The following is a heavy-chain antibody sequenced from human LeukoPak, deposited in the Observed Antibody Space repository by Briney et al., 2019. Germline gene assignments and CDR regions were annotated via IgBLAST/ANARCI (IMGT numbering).Heavy chain of an antibody. CDR1: GFTFDDYA. CDR2: ISRNSGTI. Sequence: GGSLRLSCAASGFTFDDYAMHWVRQAPGKGLEWVSGISRNSGTIGYADSVKGRFTISRDNAKNSLYLQMNSLRAEDTALYYCARAPTLYYYDSSGPTPLQHWGQGTLVTVSS. J-gene: IGHJ1*01. V-gene: IGHV3-9*01. CDR3: ARAPTLYYYDSSGPTPLQH. D-gene: IGHD3-22*01.